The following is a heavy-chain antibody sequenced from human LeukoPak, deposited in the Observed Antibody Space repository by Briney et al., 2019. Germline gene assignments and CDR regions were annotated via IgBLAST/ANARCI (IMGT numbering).Heavy chain of an antibody. V-gene: IGHV3-30-3*01. Sequence: AGGSLRLSCAASGFTFSSYAMHWVRQAPGKGLEWVAVISYDGSNKYYADSVKGRFTISRDSSKNTLYLQMNSLRAEDTAVYYCASAVYSNLPLSYYYYYGMDVWGQGTTVTVSS. J-gene: IGHJ6*02. CDR2: ISYDGSNK. CDR3: ASAVYSNLPLSYYYYYGMDV. CDR1: GFTFSSYA. D-gene: IGHD4-4*01.